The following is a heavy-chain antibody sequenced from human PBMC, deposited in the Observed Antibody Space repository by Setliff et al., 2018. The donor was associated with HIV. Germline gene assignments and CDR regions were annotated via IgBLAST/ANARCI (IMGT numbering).Heavy chain of an antibody. CDR1: GASINSGSHN. J-gene: IGHJ5*02. CDR2: LHY. CDR3: ARAPLSGGSFGWFDP. D-gene: IGHD2-15*01. V-gene: IGHV4-39*01. Sequence: SETLSLTCTVSGASINSGSHNWGWIRQPPGKGLEWIATLHYYNPSLKSRVTISTDTSKNQFSLKLSSVTAADTAVYYCARAPLSGGSFGWFDPWGQGTLVTVSS.